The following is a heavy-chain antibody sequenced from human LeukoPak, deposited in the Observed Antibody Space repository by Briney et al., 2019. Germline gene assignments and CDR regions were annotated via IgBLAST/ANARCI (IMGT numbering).Heavy chain of an antibody. V-gene: IGHV3-21*04. D-gene: IGHD5-24*01. CDR1: GFTFSSYS. CDR2: LSTSSSYI. CDR3: ARLKGRYGYNDY. Sequence: PGGSLRLSCAASGFTFSSYSMNWVRQAPGKGLEWVSSLSTSSSYIYYADSLKGRFTISRDNAKNSLYLQMNSLRAEDTAVYYCARLKGRYGYNDYWGQGTLVTVSS. J-gene: IGHJ4*02.